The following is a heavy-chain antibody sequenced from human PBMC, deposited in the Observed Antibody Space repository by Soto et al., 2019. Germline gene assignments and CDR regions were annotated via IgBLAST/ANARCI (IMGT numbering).Heavy chain of an antibody. CDR3: ARDVTSLRVTVTKNDECMDV. CDR1: GYSISSGYY. CDR2: IYHSGST. Sequence: SETLSLTCAVSGYSISSGYYWGWIRQPPGKGLEWIGSIYHSGSTYYNPSLKSRATISVDTSKNQFSLKLSSVTAADTAVYYCARDVTSLRVTVTKNDECMDVWGQGTTVTVS. J-gene: IGHJ6*02. D-gene: IGHD4-17*01. V-gene: IGHV4-38-2*02.